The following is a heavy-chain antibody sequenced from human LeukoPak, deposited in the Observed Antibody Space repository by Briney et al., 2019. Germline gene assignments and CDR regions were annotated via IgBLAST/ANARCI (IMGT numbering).Heavy chain of an antibody. J-gene: IGHJ4*02. Sequence: GASVKVSCKASGGTFSSYAISWVRQAPGQGLEWMGWISAYNGNTNYAQKLQGRVTMTTDTSTSTAYMELRSLRSDDTAVYYCARVTGYYDILTGSWGLYYFDYWGQGTLVTVSS. D-gene: IGHD3-9*01. CDR2: ISAYNGNT. CDR1: GGTFSSYA. V-gene: IGHV1-18*01. CDR3: ARVTGYYDILTGSWGLYYFDY.